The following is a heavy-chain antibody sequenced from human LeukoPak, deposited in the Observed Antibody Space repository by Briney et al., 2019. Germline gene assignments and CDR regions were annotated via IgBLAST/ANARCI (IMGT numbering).Heavy chain of an antibody. Sequence: SETLSLTCAVSGYSISSGYSWSWIRQPPGKGLEWIGHNHHSGRTSYNPSLNSRFTILVDTSRNEISLKLTSATAADTAVYYCARCNWNGGPHENWFDPWGQGTLVTVSS. CDR1: GYSISSGYS. CDR2: NHHSGRT. V-gene: IGHV4-38-2*01. J-gene: IGHJ5*02. CDR3: ARCNWNGGPHENWFDP. D-gene: IGHD1-1*01.